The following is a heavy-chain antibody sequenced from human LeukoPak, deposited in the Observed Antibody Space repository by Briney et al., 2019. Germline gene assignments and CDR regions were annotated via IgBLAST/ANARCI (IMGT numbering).Heavy chain of an antibody. CDR3: AKHLASSWYFDY. CDR2: ISGSGDKT. D-gene: IGHD6-13*01. Sequence: PGGSLRLSCAASGFTFSRYVMSWVRQAPGKGLEWVSGISGSGDKTYYADSVKGRFPISRDNSKNTLSLEMNSLRVEDTAVYYCAKHLASSWYFDYWGQGTLVTASS. V-gene: IGHV3-23*01. J-gene: IGHJ4*02. CDR1: GFTFSRYV.